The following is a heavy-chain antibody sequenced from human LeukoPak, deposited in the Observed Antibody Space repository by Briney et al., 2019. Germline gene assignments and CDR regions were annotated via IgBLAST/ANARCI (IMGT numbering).Heavy chain of an antibody. V-gene: IGHV4-30-2*01. J-gene: IGHJ6*02. CDR2: IYHSGST. Sequence: PSQTLSLTCAVSGGSISSGGYSWSWIRQPPGKGLEWIGYIYHSGSTYYNPSLKSRVTISVDRSKNQFSLKLSSVTAADTAVYYCARAHHRYCSSTSCLETYYYYGMDVWGQGTTVTVSS. D-gene: IGHD2-2*01. CDR3: ARAHHRYCSSTSCLETYYYYGMDV. CDR1: GGSISSGGYS.